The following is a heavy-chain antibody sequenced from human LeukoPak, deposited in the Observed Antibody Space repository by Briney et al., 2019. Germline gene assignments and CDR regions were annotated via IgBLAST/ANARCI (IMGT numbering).Heavy chain of an antibody. V-gene: IGHV3-7*01. CDR2: IKQDGSEK. J-gene: IGHJ4*02. Sequence: PGGSLRLSCAASGFTFSSYWMSWVRPAPGKGREWVANIKQDGSEKYYVDSVKGRFTISRDNAKNSLYLQMNSLRAEDTAVYYCAREGSSTDFDYWGQGTLVTVSS. CDR3: AREGSSTDFDY. D-gene: IGHD1-14*01. CDR1: GFTFSSYW.